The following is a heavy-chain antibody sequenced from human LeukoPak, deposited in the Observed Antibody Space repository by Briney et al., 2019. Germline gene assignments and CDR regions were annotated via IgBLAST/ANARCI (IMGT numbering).Heavy chain of an antibody. J-gene: IGHJ1*01. D-gene: IGHD4/OR15-4a*01. CDR3: ASPGADYGVPKTPEYFQH. V-gene: IGHV3-30*03. CDR1: GFTFSSYA. CDR2: ISYDGSDK. Sequence: GGSLRLSCAASGFTFSSYAMHWVRQAPGKGLEWVAVISYDGSDKYYADSVKGRFTISRDNSKNTLYLQMNSLRAEDTAVYYCASPGADYGVPKTPEYFQHWGQGTLVTVSS.